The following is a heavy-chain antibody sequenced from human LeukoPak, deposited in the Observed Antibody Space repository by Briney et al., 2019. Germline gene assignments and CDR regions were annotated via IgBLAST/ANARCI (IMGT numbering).Heavy chain of an antibody. D-gene: IGHD7-27*01. J-gene: IGHJ4*02. CDR1: GYTFTAYY. V-gene: IGHV1-69*05. Sequence: ASVKVSCKASGYTFTAYYMHWVRQAPGQGLEWMGGIIPIFGTANYAQKFQGRVTITTDESTSTAYMELSSLRSEDTAVYYCARVAFWGNGAFDYWGQGTLVTVSS. CDR2: IIPIFGTA. CDR3: ARVAFWGNGAFDY.